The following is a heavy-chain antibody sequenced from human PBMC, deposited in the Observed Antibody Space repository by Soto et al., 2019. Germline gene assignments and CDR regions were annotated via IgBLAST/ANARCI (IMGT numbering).Heavy chain of an antibody. CDR2: IKQDGSEK. V-gene: IGHV3-7*01. Sequence: GGSLRLSCAASGFTFSSYWMSWVRQAPGKGLEWVANIKQDGSEKYYVDSVKGRFTISRDNAKNSLYLQMNSLRAEDTAVYYCAGDSSIAARETQPDAFDIWGQGTMVTVSS. CDR1: GFTFSSYW. D-gene: IGHD6-6*01. CDR3: AGDSSIAARETQPDAFDI. J-gene: IGHJ3*02.